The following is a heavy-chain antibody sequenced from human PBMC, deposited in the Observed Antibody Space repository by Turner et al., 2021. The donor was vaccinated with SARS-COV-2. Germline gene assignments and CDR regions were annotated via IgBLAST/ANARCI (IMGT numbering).Heavy chain of an antibody. D-gene: IGHD3-16*01. V-gene: IGHV4-39*01. CDR3: ASQAGYYDPDGYYPRRFDH. CDR1: GASTSSVIYY. J-gene: IGHJ4*02. Sequence: QPQLQESGPGLVKPSETLSLTCNVSGASTSSVIYYWAWIRQSPGGALEWIGSIYYSGSVHANPSLKSRMTMSVDISRNQFSLRLTSVTAADAGVYYCASQAGYYDPDGYYPRRFDHWGRGALITVSS. CDR2: IYYSGSV.